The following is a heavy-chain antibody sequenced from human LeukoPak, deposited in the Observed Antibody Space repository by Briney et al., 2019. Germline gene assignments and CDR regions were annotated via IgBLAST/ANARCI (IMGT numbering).Heavy chain of an antibody. CDR3: ARGGEYCSSTSCPNWFDP. Sequence: GGSLRLSCAASGFTFSNAWMSWVRQAPGKGLEWVGRIKSKTDGGTTDYAAPVKGRFTISRDDSKNTLYLQMNSLKTEDTAVYYCARGGEYCSSTSCPNWFDPWGQGTLVTVSS. CDR2: IKSKTDGGTT. CDR1: GFTFSNAW. J-gene: IGHJ5*02. D-gene: IGHD2-2*01. V-gene: IGHV3-15*01.